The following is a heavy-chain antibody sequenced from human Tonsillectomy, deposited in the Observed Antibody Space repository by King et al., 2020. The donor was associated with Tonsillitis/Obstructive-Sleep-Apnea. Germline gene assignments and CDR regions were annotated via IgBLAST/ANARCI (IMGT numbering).Heavy chain of an antibody. CDR1: GGSFSGYY. D-gene: IGHD3-16*01. V-gene: IGHV4-34*01. CDR3: ARDNGGGSAFDI. J-gene: IGHJ3*02. Sequence: VQLQQWGAGLLKPSETLSLTCGVYGGSFSGYYWSWIRQPPGKGLEWIGEISHTGSTNYNPSLKSRVTISVDTSKNQLSLKLNSVTAADPAVYYCARDNGGGSAFDIWGQGTMVTVSS. CDR2: ISHTGST.